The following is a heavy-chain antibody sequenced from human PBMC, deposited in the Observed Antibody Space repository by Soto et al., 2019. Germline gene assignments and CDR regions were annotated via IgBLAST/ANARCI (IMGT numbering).Heavy chain of an antibody. CDR2: INAGNGNT. D-gene: IGHD1-26*01. V-gene: IGHV1-3*01. J-gene: IGHJ4*02. CDR1: GYTFTSYA. CDR3: ATSGQSGTSYYFDS. Sequence: ASVKVSCKASGYTFTSYAMHWVRQAPGQRLEWMGWINAGNGNTKYSQKFQGRVTITRDTSASTVYMELSGLRSEDTALYYCATSGQSGTSYYFDSWGQGTLVTVYS.